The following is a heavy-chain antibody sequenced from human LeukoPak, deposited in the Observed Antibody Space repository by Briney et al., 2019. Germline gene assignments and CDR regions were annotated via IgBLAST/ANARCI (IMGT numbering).Heavy chain of an antibody. J-gene: IGHJ5*02. CDR1: GFTFSNYW. CDR2: IKHDGSDQ. Sequence: GGSLRLSCAASGFTFSNYWLTWVRQAPGKGLEWVANIKHDGSDQYYLDSVKGRFTISRDNAKDSLYLQMNSLRAEDTAVYYCARGIATGIDFFDPWGQGTLVTVSS. D-gene: IGHD6-13*01. V-gene: IGHV3-7*01. CDR3: ARGIATGIDFFDP.